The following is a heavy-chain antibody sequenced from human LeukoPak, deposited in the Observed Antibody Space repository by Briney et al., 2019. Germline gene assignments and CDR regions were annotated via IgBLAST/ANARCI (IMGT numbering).Heavy chain of an antibody. J-gene: IGHJ4*02. CDR3: ARSLKYNWNPYEPHPVDY. CDR2: INHSGST. D-gene: IGHD1-20*01. Sequence: SETLSLTCAVYGGSFSGYYWSWIRQPPGKGLEWIGEINHSGSTNYNPSLKSRVTISVDTSKNQFSLKLSSVTAADTAVYHCARSLKYNWNPYEPHPVDYWGQGTLVTVSS. CDR1: GGSFSGYY. V-gene: IGHV4-34*01.